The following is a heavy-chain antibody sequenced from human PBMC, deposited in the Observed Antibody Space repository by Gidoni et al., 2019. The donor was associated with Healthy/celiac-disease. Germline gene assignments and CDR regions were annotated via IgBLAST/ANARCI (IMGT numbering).Heavy chain of an antibody. CDR2: ISSSSSTI. CDR3: ASEYCSSTSCTLMDV. V-gene: IGHV3-48*01. CDR1: GFTVSSYS. Sequence: EVQLVESGGGLVQPGGSLRLSCAASGFTVSSYSMNWVRQAPGKGLEWVSYISSSSSTIYYADSVKGRFTISRDNAKNSLYLQMNSLRADDTAVYYCASEYCSSTSCTLMDVWGKGTTVTVSS. J-gene: IGHJ6*03. D-gene: IGHD2-2*01.